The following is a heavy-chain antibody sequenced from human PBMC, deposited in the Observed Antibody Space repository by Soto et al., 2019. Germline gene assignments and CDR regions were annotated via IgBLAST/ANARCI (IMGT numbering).Heavy chain of an antibody. CDR1: GGSISSSSYY. CDR2: IYYSGST. V-gene: IGHV4-39*01. J-gene: IGHJ6*02. D-gene: IGHD4-17*01. Sequence: SETLSLTCTVSGGSISSSSYYWGWIRQSPGKGLEWIGSIYYSGSTYYNPSLKSRVTISVDTSKNQFSLKLSSVTAADTAVYYCAGAIYGYYYYGMDVWGQGTTVTVSS. CDR3: AGAIYGYYYYGMDV.